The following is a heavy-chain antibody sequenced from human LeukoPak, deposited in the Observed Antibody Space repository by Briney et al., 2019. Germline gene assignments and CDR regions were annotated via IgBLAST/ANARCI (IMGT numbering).Heavy chain of an antibody. CDR1: GGSISSGGYY. CDR2: IYYSGST. V-gene: IGHV4-31*03. CDR3: AREQQLGNYGMDV. J-gene: IGHJ6*02. Sequence: SETLSLTCTVSGGSISSGGYYWSWIRQHPGKGLEWIGYIYYSGSTYYNPSLKSRVTISVDTSKNQFSLKLSSVTAADMAVYYCAREQQLGNYGMDVWGQGTTVTVSS. D-gene: IGHD6-13*01.